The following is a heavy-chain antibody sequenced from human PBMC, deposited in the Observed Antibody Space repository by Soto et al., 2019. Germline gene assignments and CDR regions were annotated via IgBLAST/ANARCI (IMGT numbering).Heavy chain of an antibody. CDR3: ARAAGLFGDLFWFDR. CDR2: INPRGFFT. V-gene: IGHV1-46*01. J-gene: IGHJ5*02. Sequence: QVQLVQSGAQVQKPGASVKVSCKSAGYTFTSYNMHSVRQAPGNRIEWVGMINPRGFFTTKAQKCRDKFTMTGETSTIVVYRDITNLRSEDTAMYYCARAAGLFGDLFWFDRCGQGNLGSDSS. D-gene: IGHD3-10*02. CDR1: GYTFTSYN.